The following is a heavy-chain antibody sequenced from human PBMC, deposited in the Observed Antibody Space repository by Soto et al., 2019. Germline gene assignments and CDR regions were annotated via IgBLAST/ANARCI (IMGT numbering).Heavy chain of an antibody. V-gene: IGHV4-39*01. D-gene: IGHD6-13*01. J-gene: IGHJ4*02. Sequence: SETLSLTCTVSGGSISSSSYYWGWIRQPPGKGLEWIGSIYYSGSTYYNPSLKSRVTISVDTSKNHFSLKLSSVTATDTAVYYCARPFYSSSWYFDYWGQGTLVTVSS. CDR3: ARPFYSSSWYFDY. CDR1: GGSISSSSYY. CDR2: IYYSGST.